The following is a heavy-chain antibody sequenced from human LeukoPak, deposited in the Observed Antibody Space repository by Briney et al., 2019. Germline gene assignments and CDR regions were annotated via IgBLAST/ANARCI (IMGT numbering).Heavy chain of an antibody. V-gene: IGHV4-59*08. CDR2: IYYSGST. CDR1: GGSISSYY. CDR3: ARYYCSSTSCFFDY. D-gene: IGHD2-2*01. Sequence: SETLSLTCTVSGGSISSYYWSWIRQPPGKGLEWIGYIYYSGSTNYNPSLKSRVTISVDTSRNRFSLKLSSVTAADTAVYYCARYYCSSTSCFFDYWGQGTLVTVSS. J-gene: IGHJ4*02.